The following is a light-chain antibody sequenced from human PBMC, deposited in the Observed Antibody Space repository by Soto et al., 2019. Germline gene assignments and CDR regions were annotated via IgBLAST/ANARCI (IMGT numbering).Light chain of an antibody. Sequence: QSVLTQPASVSGSPGQSITISCTGTSSDVGSYNVVSWYQQHPGKAPKLMIYEGSKRPSGVSNRFSGSKSGNTASLTISGLQAEDEADYYCCSYAGSSTPVVFGGGTKLTVL. CDR3: CSYAGSSTPVV. CDR2: EGS. CDR1: SSDVGSYNV. J-gene: IGLJ2*01. V-gene: IGLV2-23*01.